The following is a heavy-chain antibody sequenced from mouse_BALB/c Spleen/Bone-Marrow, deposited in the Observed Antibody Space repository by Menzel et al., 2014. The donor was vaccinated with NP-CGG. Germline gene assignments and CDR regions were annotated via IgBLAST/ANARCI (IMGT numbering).Heavy chain of an antibody. V-gene: IGHV1-62-2*01. CDR1: GYTFTEYI. J-gene: IGHJ4*01. CDR2: FYPGSGSI. Sequence: VKLQESGAGLVRPGASVKLSRKASGYTFTEYIIHWVKQRSGQGLEWIGWFYPGSGSIKYNEKFKDKATLTADKSSSTVYMELSRLTSEDSAVYFCARHEERGLLWSYYYAMDYWGQGTSVTVSS. D-gene: IGHD2-1*01. CDR3: ARHEERGLLWSYYYAMDY.